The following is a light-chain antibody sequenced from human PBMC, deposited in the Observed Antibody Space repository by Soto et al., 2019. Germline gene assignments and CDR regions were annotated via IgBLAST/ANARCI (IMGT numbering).Light chain of an antibody. Sequence: EIVLTQSPGTLSLSPGERATLSCRASQSVGRNFLAWFQQKPGQAPRLLIYDASSRATGIPDSFSGSGSGTDFTLTISTLEPEDFAVVACHQYAASPLTFGGGTKVEIK. CDR1: QSVGRNF. J-gene: IGKJ4*01. CDR2: DAS. CDR3: HQYAASPLT. V-gene: IGKV3-20*01.